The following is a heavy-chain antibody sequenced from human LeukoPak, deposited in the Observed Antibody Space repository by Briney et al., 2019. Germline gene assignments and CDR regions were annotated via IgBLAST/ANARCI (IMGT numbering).Heavy chain of an antibody. CDR3: ARALGYCSSTSCWYHYYYYGMDV. CDR2: ISSSSSYI. Sequence: GGSLRLSCAASGFTFSSYSMNWVRQAPGKGLEWVSSISSSSSYIYYADSVKGRFTISRDNAKNSLYLQMNSLRAEDTAVYYCARALGYCSSTSCWYHYYYYGMDVWGQGTTVTVSS. V-gene: IGHV3-21*03. D-gene: IGHD2-2*01. J-gene: IGHJ6*02. CDR1: GFTFSSYS.